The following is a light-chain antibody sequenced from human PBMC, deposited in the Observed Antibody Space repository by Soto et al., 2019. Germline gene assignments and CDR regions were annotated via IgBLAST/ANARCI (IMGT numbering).Light chain of an antibody. CDR3: QQYESSPLT. J-gene: IGKJ4*01. V-gene: IGKV3-20*01. CDR1: QSVSSAL. Sequence: EIVLTQSPDTLSLSPGERATLSCRASQSVSSALLAWYQQKPGQAPRLLIYRASTRATGIPDRFTGSGPGTDFTLTISRLEPEDFAVYYCQQYESSPLTFGGGTKVEIK. CDR2: RAS.